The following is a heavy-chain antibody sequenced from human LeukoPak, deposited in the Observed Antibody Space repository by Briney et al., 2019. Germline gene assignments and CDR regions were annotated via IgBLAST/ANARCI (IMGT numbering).Heavy chain of an antibody. D-gene: IGHD5-18*01. Sequence: GGSLRLSCAAPGFTFSDYYMSWIRQAPGKGLEWVSYIGSSGSTIYYADSVKGRFTISRDNAKNSLYLQMNSLRAEDTAVYYCARDYGYSEYYFDYWGQGTLVTVSS. CDR1: GFTFSDYY. V-gene: IGHV3-11*04. CDR3: ARDYGYSEYYFDY. CDR2: IGSSGSTI. J-gene: IGHJ4*02.